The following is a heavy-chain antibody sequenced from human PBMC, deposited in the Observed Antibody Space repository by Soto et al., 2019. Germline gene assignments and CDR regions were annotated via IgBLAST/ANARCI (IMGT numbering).Heavy chain of an antibody. J-gene: IGHJ5*02. D-gene: IGHD2-2*01. CDR3: ARGPRYCSTTSCFSGVTWFDP. CDR2: ISSYNGNT. Sequence: ASAKVSCKASGCTFTSYGISWVRQAPVQGLEWMGWISSYNGNTNYAQKVQGRVTMTTDKSTSTTYMGLRSLRSDDTAVYYCARGPRYCSTTSCFSGVTWFDPWGQGTLVNVSS. V-gene: IGHV1-18*04. CDR1: GCTFTSYG.